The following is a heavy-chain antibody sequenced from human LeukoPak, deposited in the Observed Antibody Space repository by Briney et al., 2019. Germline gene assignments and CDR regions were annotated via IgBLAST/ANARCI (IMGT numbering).Heavy chain of an antibody. Sequence: PSETLSLPCTVSGSSVRSFYWNWIRQPAGKGPEWIGRFYSSGITKHNPSLKSRVTMSVDTSKNQFSLNLTSVTAADTAVYYCARGAYSFDTWGQGTVVTVSS. D-gene: IGHD2-21*01. V-gene: IGHV4-4*07. CDR3: ARGAYSFDT. CDR2: FYSSGIT. J-gene: IGHJ3*02. CDR1: GSSVRSFY.